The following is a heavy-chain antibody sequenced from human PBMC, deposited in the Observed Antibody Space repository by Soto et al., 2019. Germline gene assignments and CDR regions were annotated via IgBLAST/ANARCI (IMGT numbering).Heavy chain of an antibody. CDR2: TSFDGSYT. V-gene: IGHV3-30*18. Sequence: VQLVESGGGVVQPGRSLRLSCAASGFTLTIYAFHWVRQAPGKGLEWVAATSFDGSYTYYADSVKGRFTISRDNSNHTEYLQMNGLRAEDTAVYYCAKDHSASGLNWYFELWGCGTLVTVSS. CDR3: AKDHSASGLNWYFEL. D-gene: IGHD6-19*01. CDR1: GFTLTIYA. J-gene: IGHJ2*01.